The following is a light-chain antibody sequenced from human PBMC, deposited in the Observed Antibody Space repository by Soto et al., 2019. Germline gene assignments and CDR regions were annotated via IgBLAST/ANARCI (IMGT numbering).Light chain of an antibody. Sequence: DIQMTQSPAILSAFVGDRVAITCRASQTISTWLAWYQLKPGKAPKLLIFDASSLESGVPSRFGGSGSGTEFTLTISSLQPDDFATYYCQQYNTYSWTFGQGTKVDIK. J-gene: IGKJ1*01. CDR3: QQYNTYSWT. V-gene: IGKV1-5*01. CDR2: DAS. CDR1: QTISTW.